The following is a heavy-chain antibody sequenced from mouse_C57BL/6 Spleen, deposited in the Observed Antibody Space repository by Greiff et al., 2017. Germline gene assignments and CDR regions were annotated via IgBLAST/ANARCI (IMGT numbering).Heavy chain of an antibody. J-gene: IGHJ2*01. CDR2: FYPGSGSI. Sequence: QVQLKESGAELVKPGASVKLSCKASGYTFTEYTIHWVKQRSGQGLEWIGWFYPGSGSIKYNEKFKDKATLTADKSSSTVYMELSRLTSEDSAVYFCARQSYYSNYLDYWGQGTTLTVSS. D-gene: IGHD2-5*01. CDR1: GYTFTEYT. CDR3: ARQSYYSNYLDY. V-gene: IGHV1-62-2*01.